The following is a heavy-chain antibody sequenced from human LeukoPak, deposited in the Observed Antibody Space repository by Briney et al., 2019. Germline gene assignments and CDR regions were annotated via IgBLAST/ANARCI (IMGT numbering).Heavy chain of an antibody. D-gene: IGHD1-14*01. V-gene: IGHV3-53*01. CDR3: ARGVEPLAANTLAY. Sequence: GGSLRLSCAASGFTVITNDMTWVRQAPGKGLEWVSVLYSDGNTKYADSVQGGFTISRDNSKNTLYLEMNSLSPDDTAVYYCARGVEPLAANTLAYWGQGTLVTVSS. J-gene: IGHJ4*02. CDR2: LYSDGNT. CDR1: GFTVITND.